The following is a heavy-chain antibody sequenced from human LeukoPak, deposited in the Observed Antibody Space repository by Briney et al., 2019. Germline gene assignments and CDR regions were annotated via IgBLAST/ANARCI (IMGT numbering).Heavy chain of an antibody. CDR2: IWYDGSNK. D-gene: IGHD2-21*01. J-gene: IGHJ4*02. CDR3: AKILCGGYTVGPFDY. CDR1: GFTFSSYG. V-gene: IGHV3-33*06. Sequence: GRSLRLSCAASGFTFSSYGMHWGRQARGKGREWGAVIWYDGSNKYYADSVKGRFTISRDNSKNTLYLQMNSLRAEDTAVYYCAKILCGGYTVGPFDYWGQGTLVTVSS.